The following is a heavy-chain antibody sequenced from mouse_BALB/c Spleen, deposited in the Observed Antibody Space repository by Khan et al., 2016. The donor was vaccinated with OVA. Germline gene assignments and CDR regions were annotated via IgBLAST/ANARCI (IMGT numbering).Heavy chain of an antibody. V-gene: IGHV3-2*02. CDR2: ISYSGST. CDR1: GYSITSNYA. Sequence: EVQLQESGPGLVKPSQSLSLTCTVTGYSITSNYAWSWIRQFPGNKLEWMGYISYSGSTNYNPSLKSRISVTRDTSENQFFLQLNSVTTEDTATCYCAGQNHYGYAFDYWGQGTSVTVSS. CDR3: AGQNHYGYAFDY. D-gene: IGHD1-1*01. J-gene: IGHJ4*01.